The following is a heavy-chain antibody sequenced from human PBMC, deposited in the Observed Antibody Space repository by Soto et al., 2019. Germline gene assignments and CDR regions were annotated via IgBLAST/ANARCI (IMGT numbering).Heavy chain of an antibody. J-gene: IGHJ4*02. CDR3: APWDGFGDLF. Sequence: EEQLVESGGGLVQPGGSLRLSCAASGFSFSNYWMSWVRQFPGEGLEWVANIKQDGSEEYYADSVQGRFTIYRDNAKNSLYLQMNSQTAEDTAMYYCAPWDGFGDLFWGQGTLVTVSS. CDR2: IKQDGSEE. V-gene: IGHV3-7*01. D-gene: IGHD3-10*01. CDR1: GFSFSNYW.